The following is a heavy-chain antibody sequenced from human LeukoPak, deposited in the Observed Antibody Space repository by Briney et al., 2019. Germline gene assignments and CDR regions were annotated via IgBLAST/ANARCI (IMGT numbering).Heavy chain of an antibody. Sequence: ASVTVSFKPSGYTFTTYGISWVRQAPGQGLEWVGWISAYNGHTNYAQKFEVRVTMTTDTSTSTAYMELRSLRSDDTAVYYCARDYGSGRDNWFDPWGQGTLVTVSS. CDR2: ISAYNGHT. J-gene: IGHJ5*02. V-gene: IGHV1-18*01. CDR3: ARDYGSGRDNWFDP. CDR1: GYTFTTYG. D-gene: IGHD3-10*01.